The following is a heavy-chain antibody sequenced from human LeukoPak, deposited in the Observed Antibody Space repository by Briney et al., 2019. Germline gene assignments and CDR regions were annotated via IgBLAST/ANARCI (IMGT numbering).Heavy chain of an antibody. J-gene: IGHJ5*02. Sequence: PPASVKVSCKASGYTFTSYGISWVRQAPGQGLEWMGWISAYNGNTIYAQKLQGRVTMTTDTSTSTAYMELRSLRSDDTAVYYCARDIVVVPAANWFDPWGQGTLVTVSS. D-gene: IGHD2-2*01. CDR2: ISAYNGNT. CDR3: ARDIVVVPAANWFDP. V-gene: IGHV1-18*01. CDR1: GYTFTSYG.